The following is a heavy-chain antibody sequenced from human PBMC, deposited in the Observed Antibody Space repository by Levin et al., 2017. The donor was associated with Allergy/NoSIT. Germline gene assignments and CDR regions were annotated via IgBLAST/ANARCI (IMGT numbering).Heavy chain of an antibody. Sequence: PGGSLRLSCVGSGFTFSNYGMNWVRQAPGKGLEWVAIISSDGSDRYYADSVKGRFTISRDNPKSTLYLQMNSLSADATAVYYCVKQAGKAVAGLDDYWGQGTLVTVSS. CDR3: VKQAGKAVAGLDDY. V-gene: IGHV3-30*18. CDR2: ISSDGSDR. D-gene: IGHD6-19*01. J-gene: IGHJ4*02. CDR1: GFTFSNYG.